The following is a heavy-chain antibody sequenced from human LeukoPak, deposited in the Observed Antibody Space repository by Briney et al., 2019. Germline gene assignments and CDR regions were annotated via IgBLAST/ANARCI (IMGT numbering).Heavy chain of an antibody. Sequence: PGGSLRLSCAASGFTFSSYGMHWVRQAPGKGLEWVAVISYDGSNKYYADSVKGRFTISRDNSKNTLYLQMNSLRAEDTAVYYCARDGIPYDSSGYYPDYWGQGTLVTVSS. CDR2: ISYDGSNK. CDR1: GFTFSSYG. J-gene: IGHJ4*02. D-gene: IGHD3-22*01. V-gene: IGHV3-30*19. CDR3: ARDGIPYDSSGYYPDY.